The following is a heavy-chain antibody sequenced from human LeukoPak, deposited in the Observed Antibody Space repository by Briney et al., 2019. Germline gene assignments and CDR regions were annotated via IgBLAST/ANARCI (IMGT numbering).Heavy chain of an antibody. V-gene: IGHV3-23*01. D-gene: IGHD2-2*01. J-gene: IGHJ4*02. CDR1: GFTFSSYG. Sequence: GGSLRLSCAASGFTFSSYGMSWVRQAPGKGLEWVSAISGSGGSTYYADSVKGRFTISRDNSKNTLYLQMNSLRAEDTAVYYCAKGQGRVVPAATDFDYWGQGTLVTVSS. CDR3: AKGQGRVVPAATDFDY. CDR2: ISGSGGST.